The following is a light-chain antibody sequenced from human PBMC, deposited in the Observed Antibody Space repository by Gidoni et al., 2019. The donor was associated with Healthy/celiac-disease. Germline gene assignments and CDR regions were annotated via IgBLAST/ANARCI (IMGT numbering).Light chain of an antibody. Sequence: EIVLTQSPATLSVSPGERATRSCRASHTVSSNLAWYQQKPGQAPRLFIYGASTRATGIPARFSGSGSGTEFTLTISSLQSEDFGVYYCQQYNTWPLTFGQGTKVEIK. CDR2: GAS. V-gene: IGKV3-15*01. J-gene: IGKJ1*01. CDR1: HTVSSN. CDR3: QQYNTWPLT.